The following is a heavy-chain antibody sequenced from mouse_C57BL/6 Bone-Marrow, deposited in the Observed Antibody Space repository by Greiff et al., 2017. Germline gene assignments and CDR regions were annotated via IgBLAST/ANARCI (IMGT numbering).Heavy chain of an antibody. CDR3: ARRELYWYFDV. Sequence: VKLMESGAELVKPGASVKLSCKASGYTFTSYWMHWVKQRPGQGLEWIGMIHPNSGSTNYNEKFKSKATLTVDKSSSTAYMQLSSLTSEDSAVYYCARRELYWYFDVWGTGTTVTVSS. J-gene: IGHJ1*03. V-gene: IGHV1-64*01. CDR2: IHPNSGST. CDR1: GYTFTSYW.